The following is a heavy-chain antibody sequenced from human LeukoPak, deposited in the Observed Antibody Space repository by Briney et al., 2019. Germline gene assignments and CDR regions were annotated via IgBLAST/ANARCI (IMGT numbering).Heavy chain of an antibody. CDR2: INNSGST. CDR1: GGSLSGYY. J-gene: IGHJ4*02. D-gene: IGHD3-3*02. Sequence: PSETLSLTCAVYGGSLSGYYWNWIRQPPGKGLEWIGEINNSGSTNYNPSLKSRVTISRDTSKNQFSLKLSFVTAADTAVYYCARGRAFFDWGQGTLVTVSS. V-gene: IGHV4-34*01. CDR3: ARGRAFFD.